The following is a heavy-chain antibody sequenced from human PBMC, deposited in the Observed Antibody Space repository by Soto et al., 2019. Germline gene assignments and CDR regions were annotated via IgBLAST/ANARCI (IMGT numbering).Heavy chain of an antibody. V-gene: IGHV3-73*01. CDR3: TRFGSGYCSSTSCYAGWYYYGMDV. J-gene: IGHJ6*02. CDR2: IRSKANSYAT. CDR1: GFTFSGSA. Sequence: GGSLRLSCAASGFTFSGSAMHWVRQASGKGLEWVGRIRSKANSYATAYAASVKGRFTISRDDSKNTAYLQMNSLKTEDTAVYYCTRFGSGYCSSTSCYAGWYYYGMDVWGQGTTVTVSS. D-gene: IGHD2-2*01.